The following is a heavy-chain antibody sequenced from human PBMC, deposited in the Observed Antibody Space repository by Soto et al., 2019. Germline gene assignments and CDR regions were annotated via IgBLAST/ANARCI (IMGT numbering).Heavy chain of an antibody. J-gene: IGHJ6*02. CDR1: GYTFSSNS. D-gene: IGHD6-19*01. CDR3: ARDRSFIAVAHYYYYGMDV. V-gene: IGHV1-46*01. Sequence: ASVKVSCKASGYTFSSNSIHWVRQAPGQGLEWMGIINPSGGSTSYAQKFQGRVTMTRDTSTSTVYMELSSLRSGDTAVYYCARDRSFIAVAHYYYYGMDVWGQGTTVTVSS. CDR2: INPSGGST.